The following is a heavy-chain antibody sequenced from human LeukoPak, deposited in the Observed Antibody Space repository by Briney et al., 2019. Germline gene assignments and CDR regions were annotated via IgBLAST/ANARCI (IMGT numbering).Heavy chain of an antibody. D-gene: IGHD2-15*01. V-gene: IGHV1-18*04. CDR2: ISTYNGDT. CDR3: ARGWFRVDY. CDR1: GYTFATYG. Sequence: ASVKVSCKAFGYTFATYGISWVRQAPGQGLEWMGWISTYNGDTMYAQNLHGRITVTTDTSTSTAYMELRSLRSEDTAVYYCARGWFRVDYWGQGTLVTVSS. J-gene: IGHJ4*02.